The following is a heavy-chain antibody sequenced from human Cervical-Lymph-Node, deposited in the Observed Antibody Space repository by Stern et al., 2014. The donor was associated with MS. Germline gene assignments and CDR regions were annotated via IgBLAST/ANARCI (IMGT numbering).Heavy chain of an antibody. CDR1: GITFRHFG. Sequence: EVQLLASGGGLVNQGQPLRLSCTASGITFRHFGMSCFRQATGTGMEWVGLIKSNTHGGTAEYAASVKGRFFISRDDSRSIASLEMTDLKTDDTALYYCCRSRSFTLHRRIYLGAYENWGQGTMVTVSS. D-gene: IGHD2/OR15-2a*01. CDR2: IKSNTHGGTA. V-gene: IGHV3-49*05. J-gene: IGHJ3*02. CDR3: CRSRSFTLHRRIYLGAYEN.